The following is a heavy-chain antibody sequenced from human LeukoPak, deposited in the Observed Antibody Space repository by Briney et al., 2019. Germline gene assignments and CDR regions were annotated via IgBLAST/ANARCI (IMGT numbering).Heavy chain of an antibody. V-gene: IGHV4-59*01. D-gene: IGHD4-17*01. CDR1: GGSISSYY. J-gene: IGHJ4*02. CDR3: ARGQGVEYMTTVTTADY. Sequence: PSETLSLTCTVSGGSISSYYWSWIRQPPGKGLEWIGYIYYSGSTNYNPSLKSQVTISVDTSKNQFSLKLSSVTAADTAVYYCARGQGVEYMTTVTTADYWGQGTLVTVSS. CDR2: IYYSGST.